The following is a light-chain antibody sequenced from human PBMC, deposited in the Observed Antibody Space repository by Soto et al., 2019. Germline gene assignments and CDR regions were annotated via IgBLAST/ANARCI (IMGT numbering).Light chain of an antibody. V-gene: IGKV4-1*01. CDR1: QSVLYSSNNKNY. J-gene: IGKJ4*01. CDR2: WAS. Sequence: DIVMTQSPDSLTVSLGETATINCKSSQSVLYSSNNKNYLAWYQQKPGQPPKLLIYWASTRESGGPDRFSGSGSGTDFTLTISSLQAEDEAIDYYQQYYSTPGLTFGGGTKVEIK. CDR3: QQYYSTPGLT.